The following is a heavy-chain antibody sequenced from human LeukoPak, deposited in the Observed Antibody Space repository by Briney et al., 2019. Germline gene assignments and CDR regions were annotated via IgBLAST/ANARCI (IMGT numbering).Heavy chain of an antibody. D-gene: IGHD3-3*01. CDR2: IYYTGNT. CDR3: ARTSVLRFLEWFANWFDP. Sequence: SETLSLTCTVSGGSISSYYWSWIRQPPGKGLEWIGYIYYTGNTNYNPSLKSRVTISVDTSKNQFSLNLSSVTAADTAVYYCARTSVLRFLEWFANWFDPWGQGTLVTVSS. J-gene: IGHJ5*02. V-gene: IGHV4-59*08. CDR1: GGSISSYY.